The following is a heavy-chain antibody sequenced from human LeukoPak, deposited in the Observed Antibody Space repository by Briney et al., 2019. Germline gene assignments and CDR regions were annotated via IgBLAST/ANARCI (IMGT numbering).Heavy chain of an antibody. V-gene: IGHV1-69*13. Sequence: APVMVSCKTSGYTFTSYGISWVRQAPGQGLEWMGGIIPIFGTANYAQKFQGRVTITAVESTSTAYMELSSLRSEDTAVYYCARAREFCNSISCYAGGFDYWGQGTLVTVS. D-gene: IGHD2-2*01. J-gene: IGHJ4*02. CDR2: IIPIFGTA. CDR3: ARAREFCNSISCYAGGFDY. CDR1: GYTFTSYG.